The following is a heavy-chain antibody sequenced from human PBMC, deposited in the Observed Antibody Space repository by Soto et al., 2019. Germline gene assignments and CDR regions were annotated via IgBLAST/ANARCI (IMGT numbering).Heavy chain of an antibody. Sequence: GASVKVSCKVSGYTLTELSMHWVRQAPGKGLEWMGGFDPEDGETIYAQKFQGRVTMTEDTSTDTAYMELSSLRSEDTAVYYCATLGIQLWFRSRFGYWGQGTLVTVSS. CDR1: GYTLTELS. J-gene: IGHJ4*02. CDR3: ATLGIQLWFRSRFGY. D-gene: IGHD5-18*01. V-gene: IGHV1-24*01. CDR2: FDPEDGET.